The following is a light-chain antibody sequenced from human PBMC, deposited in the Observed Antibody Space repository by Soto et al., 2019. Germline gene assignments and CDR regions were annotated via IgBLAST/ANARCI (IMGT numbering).Light chain of an antibody. CDR3: QQSIDWPRT. CDR1: QSVSNR. V-gene: IGKV3-15*01. J-gene: IGKJ1*01. CDR2: RAS. Sequence: EIVMTQSPATLSVSPGERATLSCRASQSVSNRLAWYQQRPGKAPRLLIYRASARATGIPARFSGSGSGTEFTLTISSLQAEDFAIYYCQQSIDWPRTFGQGTKVEIK.